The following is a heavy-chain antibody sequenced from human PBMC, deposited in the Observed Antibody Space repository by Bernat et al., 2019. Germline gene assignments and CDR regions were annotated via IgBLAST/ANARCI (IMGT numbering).Heavy chain of an antibody. CDR3: ATTSVSLYWYFDL. V-gene: IGHV1-18*01. CDR1: GFIFTSNG. CDR2: VSAYNGDT. J-gene: IGHJ2*01. Sequence: QGELVQSGTEMKKLGASVRVSCKAPGFIFTSNGFAWVRQAPGQGLEWMGRVSAYNGDTPYAQKFQGRVLMTTDSSTTTAYMELKNLRSDDTAVYFCATTSVSLYWYFDLWGRGTLVTVSS.